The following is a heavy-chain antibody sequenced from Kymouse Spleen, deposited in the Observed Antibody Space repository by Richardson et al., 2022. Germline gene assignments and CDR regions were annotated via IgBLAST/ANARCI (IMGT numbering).Heavy chain of an antibody. CDR2: INHSGST. V-gene: IGHV4-34*01. J-gene: IGHJ5*02. Sequence: QVQLQQWGAGLLKPSETLSLTCAVYGGSFSGYYWSWIRQPPGKGLEWIGEINHSGSTNYNPSLKSRVTISVDTSKNQFSLKLSSVTAADTAVYYCARRRYSSSAGGFDPWGQGTLVTVSS. CDR1: GGSFSGYY. CDR3: ARRRYSSSAGGFDP. D-gene: IGHD6-6*01.